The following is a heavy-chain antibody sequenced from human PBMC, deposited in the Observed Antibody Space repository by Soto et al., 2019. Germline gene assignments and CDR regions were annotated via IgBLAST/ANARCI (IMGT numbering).Heavy chain of an antibody. D-gene: IGHD6-19*01. J-gene: IGHJ4*02. V-gene: IGHV4-59*01. CDR1: GGSISSYY. CDR3: AGAVAGIYYFDY. Sequence: PSETLSLTCTVPGGSISSYYWSWIRQPPGKGLEWIGYIYYSGSTNYNPSLKSRVTISVDTSKNQFSLKLSPVTAADTAVYYCAGAVAGIYYFDYWGQGTLVTVSS. CDR2: IYYSGST.